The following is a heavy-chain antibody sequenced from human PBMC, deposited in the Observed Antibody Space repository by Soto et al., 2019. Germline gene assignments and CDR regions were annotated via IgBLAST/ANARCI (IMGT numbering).Heavy chain of an antibody. V-gene: IGHV3-33*06. J-gene: IGHJ6*02. D-gene: IGHD3-10*01. Sequence: GGSLRLSCAASGFTFNFYGMHWVRQAPGKGLEWVAIIWYDGSNQYYADSVKGRFTISRDNSKNTLYLQINSLRAEDTAVYYCAKDQRLLWFGELPPPDYGMDVWGQGTTVTVSS. CDR1: GFTFNFYG. CDR2: IWYDGSNQ. CDR3: AKDQRLLWFGELPPPDYGMDV.